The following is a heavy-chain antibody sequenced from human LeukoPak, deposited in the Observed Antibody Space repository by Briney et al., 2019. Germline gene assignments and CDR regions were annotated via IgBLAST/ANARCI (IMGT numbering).Heavy chain of an antibody. Sequence: SETLSLTCTVSGASVSTSPYYWSWIRQPPGKGLEYIGYISYRGSTDYNPSLNGRVTISVDTSENQFSLRLNYVTAADAAVYYCARLTYDERGSDLFDYWGQGTLVTVSS. CDR1: GASVSTSPYY. V-gene: IGHV4-61*01. J-gene: IGHJ4*02. CDR2: ISYRGST. D-gene: IGHD5-12*01. CDR3: ARLTYDERGSDLFDY.